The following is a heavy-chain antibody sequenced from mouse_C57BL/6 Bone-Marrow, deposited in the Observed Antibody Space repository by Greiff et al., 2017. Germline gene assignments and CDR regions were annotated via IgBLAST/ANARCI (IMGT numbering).Heavy chain of an antibody. CDR1: GYTFTDYY. Sequence: VQLQQSGAELVRPGASVKLSCKASGYTFTDYYINWVKQRPGQGLEWIARIYPGSGNTYYNEKFKGKATLTAEKSSSTAYMQLSSLTSEDSAVYFCARSAYSNYEAMDYWGQGTSVTVSS. D-gene: IGHD2-5*01. CDR2: IYPGSGNT. CDR3: ARSAYSNYEAMDY. V-gene: IGHV1-76*01. J-gene: IGHJ4*01.